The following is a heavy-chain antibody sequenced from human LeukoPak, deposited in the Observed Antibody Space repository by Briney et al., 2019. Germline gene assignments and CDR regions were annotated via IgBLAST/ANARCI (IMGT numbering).Heavy chain of an antibody. V-gene: IGHV1-2*02. CDR3: ALAAYYYYYMDV. CDR2: INPNSGGT. J-gene: IGHJ6*03. Sequence: ASVKVSCKASGYTFTGYYMHWVRQAPGQGLEWMGWINPNSGGTNYAQKLQGRVTMTTDTSTSTAYMELRSLRSDDTAVYYCALAAYYYYYMDVWGKGTTVTVSS. D-gene: IGHD2-15*01. CDR1: GYTFTGYY.